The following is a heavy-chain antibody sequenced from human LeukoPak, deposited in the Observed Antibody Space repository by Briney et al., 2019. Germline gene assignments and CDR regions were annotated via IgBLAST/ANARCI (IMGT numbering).Heavy chain of an antibody. V-gene: IGHV3-23*01. Sequence: GGSLRLSCAASGFTFSSYAMSWVRQAPGKGLEWVSAIDGRRTYYEDSVKGRFTISRDNSKNTLYLQMNSVRTEDTAVYYCAREVKGCSVADLWGRGTLVTVSS. CDR3: AREVKGCSVADL. D-gene: IGHD6-25*01. CDR1: GFTFSSYA. CDR2: IDGRRT. J-gene: IGHJ2*01.